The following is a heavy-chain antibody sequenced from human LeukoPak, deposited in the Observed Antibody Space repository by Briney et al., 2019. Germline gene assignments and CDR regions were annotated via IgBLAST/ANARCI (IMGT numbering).Heavy chain of an antibody. CDR3: ACLVGATQDV. D-gene: IGHD1-26*01. CDR1: GFTFRSYS. J-gene: IGHJ6*04. V-gene: IGHV3-21*01. Sequence: GGSLRLSCAASGFTFRSYSMNWVRQAPGKELEWVSSISSTSTYIYYADSVKGRFTISRDNAKNSLYLQMNSLRAEDTAVYYCACLVGATQDVWGNGTTVIVSS. CDR2: ISSTSTYI.